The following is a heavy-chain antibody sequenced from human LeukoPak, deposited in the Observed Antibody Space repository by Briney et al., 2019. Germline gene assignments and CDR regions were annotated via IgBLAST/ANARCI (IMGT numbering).Heavy chain of an antibody. D-gene: IGHD1-7*01. CDR1: GFSFSSYW. Sequence: QSGGSLRLSCAASGFSFSSYWMHWVHQAPGKGLVWVSRLNGDGSSTSCLDSVRGRLTISRDNTKNTLYLHMNSLRAEDTGVYYCARERWNSEAFDIWGQGTVVTVSS. CDR2: LNGDGSST. CDR3: ARERWNSEAFDI. J-gene: IGHJ3*02. V-gene: IGHV3-74*01.